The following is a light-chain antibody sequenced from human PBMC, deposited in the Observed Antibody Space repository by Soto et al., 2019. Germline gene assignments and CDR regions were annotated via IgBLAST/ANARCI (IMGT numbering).Light chain of an antibody. CDR1: QSVSSY. CDR3: QQRSNWQIT. J-gene: IGKJ5*01. Sequence: EIVLTHSPATLSLSPCERATLSFSASQSVSSYLAWYQQKPGQAPRLLIYDASNRATGIPARFSGSGSGTDFTLTISSLEPEDFAVYYCQQRSNWQITFGQGTRLEIK. CDR2: DAS. V-gene: IGKV3-11*01.